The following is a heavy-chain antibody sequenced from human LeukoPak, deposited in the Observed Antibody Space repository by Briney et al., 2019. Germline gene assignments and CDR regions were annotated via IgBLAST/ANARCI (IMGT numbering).Heavy chain of an antibody. CDR1: GFTFDDYG. D-gene: IGHD1-26*01. Sequence: GGSLRLSCAASGFTFDDYGMSWVRQGPGKGLEWVSGINWNGGNTGYADSVKGRFTIFRDNAKNSLYLEMDSLRIEDTAVYYCARAQYGSYFQSGAYDIWGQGTMVTVSS. J-gene: IGHJ3*02. CDR3: ARAQYGSYFQSGAYDI. CDR2: INWNGGNT. V-gene: IGHV3-20*04.